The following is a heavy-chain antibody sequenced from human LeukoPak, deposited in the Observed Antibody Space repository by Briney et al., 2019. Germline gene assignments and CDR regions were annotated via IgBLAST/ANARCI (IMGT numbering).Heavy chain of an antibody. Sequence: GGSLRLSCAASGFTFSSYTMNWGRQAPGKGLEWVSSISSSSNYINYADSVKGRFTISRDNAKNSLYLQMNSLRAEDTAVYYCARSFSGWYHDYWGQGTLVTVSS. J-gene: IGHJ4*02. V-gene: IGHV3-21*01. CDR2: ISSSSNYI. CDR3: ARSFSGWYHDY. CDR1: GFTFSSYT. D-gene: IGHD6-19*01.